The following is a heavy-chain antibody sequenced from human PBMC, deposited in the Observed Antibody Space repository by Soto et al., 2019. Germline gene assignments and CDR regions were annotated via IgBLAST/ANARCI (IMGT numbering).Heavy chain of an antibody. Sequence: EVQLLESGGGLVQPGGSLRLSCAASGFTFSSYAMSWVRQAPGKGLEWVSAISGSGGSTYYADSVKGRFTISRDNSKNTLYLQMNSLRAEDTAVYYCAKAGVVVVAATGWYFDLWGRGTLVTVSS. CDR3: AKAGVVVVAATGWYFDL. V-gene: IGHV3-23*01. D-gene: IGHD2-15*01. CDR1: GFTFSSYA. CDR2: ISGSGGST. J-gene: IGHJ2*01.